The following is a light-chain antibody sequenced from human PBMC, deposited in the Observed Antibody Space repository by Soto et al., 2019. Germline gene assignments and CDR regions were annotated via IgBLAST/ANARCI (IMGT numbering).Light chain of an antibody. J-gene: IGKJ2*01. V-gene: IGKV3-20*01. Sequence: EIVLTQSPGTQSLSPGERATLSCRASQSISRSYLAWYQQKPGQPPRLLIYGTSSRATGIPDRFSGSGSGTDFTLTISRLEPEDFAVYYCQQFGGSPLYTFGQGTKLEI. CDR1: QSISRSY. CDR3: QQFGGSPLYT. CDR2: GTS.